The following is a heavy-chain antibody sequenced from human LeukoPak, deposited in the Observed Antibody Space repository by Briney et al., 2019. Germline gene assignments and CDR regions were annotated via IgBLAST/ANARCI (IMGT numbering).Heavy chain of an antibody. V-gene: IGHV3-48*01. Sequence: GGSLRLSCAASGFTFSIYSMNWVRQAPGKGLEWVSYISSSSGTIYYADSVKGRFTISRDNAKNSLYLQMNSLRAEDTAVYYCARDRTYYYGSGSSFDYWGQGTLVTVSS. CDR2: ISSSSGTI. D-gene: IGHD3-10*01. J-gene: IGHJ4*02. CDR3: ARDRTYYYGSGSSFDY. CDR1: GFTFSIYS.